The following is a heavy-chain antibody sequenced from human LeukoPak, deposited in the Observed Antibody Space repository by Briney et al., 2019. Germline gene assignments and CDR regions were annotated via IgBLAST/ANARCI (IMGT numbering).Heavy chain of an antibody. CDR2: IHHSGTT. CDR3: ARQMGATENDWYFDL. J-gene: IGHJ2*01. Sequence: SETLSLTCAVSGYSISSGYYWGWIRQPPGKGLEWIGSIHHSGTTYYNPSLKSRVTISIDTSKNQFSLKLSSVTAADTAGYYCARQMGATENDWYFDLWGRGTLVTVSS. D-gene: IGHD1-26*01. V-gene: IGHV4-38-2*01. CDR1: GYSISSGYY.